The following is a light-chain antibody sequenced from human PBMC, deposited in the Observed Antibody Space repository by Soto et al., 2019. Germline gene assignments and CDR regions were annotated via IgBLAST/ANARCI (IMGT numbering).Light chain of an antibody. CDR1: QSVSSY. V-gene: IGKV3-11*01. Sequence: EIVLTQSPATRSLSPGERASLSCMASQSVSSYLAWYQQKPGQAPRLLIYDASNRATGIPARFSGSGTGTDFTLTLSSLEPEDFAVYYCQQRSNWPLTFGGGTKVEIK. CDR3: QQRSNWPLT. J-gene: IGKJ4*01. CDR2: DAS.